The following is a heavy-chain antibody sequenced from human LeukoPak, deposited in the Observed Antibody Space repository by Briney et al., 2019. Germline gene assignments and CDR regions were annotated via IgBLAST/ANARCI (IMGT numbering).Heavy chain of an antibody. J-gene: IGHJ4*02. V-gene: IGHV1-69*04. CDR2: IIPILGIA. CDR1: GGTFSSYA. D-gene: IGHD3-22*01. Sequence: GASVKVSCKASGGTFSSYAISWVRQAPGQGLEWMGRIIPILGIANYAQKFQGRVTITADKSTSTAYMELSSLRSEDTAVYYCARETHYYDSSGYTPFGYWGQGTLVTVSS. CDR3: ARETHYYDSSGYTPFGY.